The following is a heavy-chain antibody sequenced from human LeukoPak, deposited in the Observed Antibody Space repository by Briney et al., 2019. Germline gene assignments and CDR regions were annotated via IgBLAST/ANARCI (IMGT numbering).Heavy chain of an antibody. CDR2: INHSGGT. D-gene: IGHD5-24*01. J-gene: IGHJ4*02. Sequence: PSETLSLTCAVYGGSFSGYYWSWIRQPPGKGLEWIGEINHSGGTNYNPSLKSRVTTSVDTSKNQFSLKLSSVTAADTAVYYCARGRGYNSFDYWGQGTLVTVSS. V-gene: IGHV4-34*01. CDR1: GGSFSGYY. CDR3: ARGRGYNSFDY.